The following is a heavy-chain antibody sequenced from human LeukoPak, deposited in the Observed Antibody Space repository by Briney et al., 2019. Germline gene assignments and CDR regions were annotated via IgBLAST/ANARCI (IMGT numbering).Heavy chain of an antibody. J-gene: IGHJ4*02. D-gene: IGHD1-26*01. CDR1: GYPFSSYG. V-gene: IGHV1-18*01. Sequence: GASVKVSCKGSGYPFSSYGITWVRQAPGQGLEWVGWISAYNGHTQYGQNVQGRVTMTTETSTTTAYLELRNLPSDDTAVYFCASGAYYPFDFWGQGTLVTVSS. CDR3: ASGAYYPFDF. CDR2: ISAYNGHT.